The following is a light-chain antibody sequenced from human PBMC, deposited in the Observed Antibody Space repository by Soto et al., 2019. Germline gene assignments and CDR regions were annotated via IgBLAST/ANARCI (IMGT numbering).Light chain of an antibody. Sequence: EIVMTQSPATLSVSPGERATLSCRASQSVSSNLAWYQQKPGQAPRLLIYGASTRATGIPVKFSGSGSGTEFTLTISRLQSEDFAVYHCQQYKNWPLSFGGGTKVEIK. CDR1: QSVSSN. CDR3: QQYKNWPLS. V-gene: IGKV3-15*01. J-gene: IGKJ4*01. CDR2: GAS.